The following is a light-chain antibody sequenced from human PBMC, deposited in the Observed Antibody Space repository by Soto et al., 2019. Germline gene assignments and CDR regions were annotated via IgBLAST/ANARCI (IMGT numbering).Light chain of an antibody. CDR2: KVS. Sequence: IQMTQSPSILSASIGDRVTISCRASQSINTWLAWYQHKPGKAPKLLISKVSTLESGVPSRFSGSASGTEFTLTISSLQPEYYATYYCQQYNYYWTFGQGTKVEV. J-gene: IGKJ1*01. CDR1: QSINTW. V-gene: IGKV1-5*03. CDR3: QQYNYYWT.